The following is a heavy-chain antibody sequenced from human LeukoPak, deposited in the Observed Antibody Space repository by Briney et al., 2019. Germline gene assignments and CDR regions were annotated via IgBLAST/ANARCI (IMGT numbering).Heavy chain of an antibody. CDR3: ARDHTDPGLFFDY. CDR2: IRSKTDGGTA. V-gene: IGHV3-15*01. Sequence: GGSLRLSCAASGFTFSNAWMNWVRQAPGKGLEWVGRIRSKTDGGTADYAAPVKGRFTISREDSKNTLYLQMNSLRAEDTALYYCARDHTDPGLFFDYWGQGTLVTVSS. D-gene: IGHD2-21*01. CDR1: GFTFSNAW. J-gene: IGHJ4*02.